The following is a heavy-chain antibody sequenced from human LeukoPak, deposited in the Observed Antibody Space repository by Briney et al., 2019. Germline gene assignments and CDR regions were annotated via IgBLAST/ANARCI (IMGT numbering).Heavy chain of an antibody. CDR1: GFTFSSYA. D-gene: IGHD3-9*01. CDR2: ISGSGGST. V-gene: IGHV3-23*01. Sequence: GGSLRLSCPASGFTFSSYAMSWFGQAPGKGLEWFSAISGSGGSTYYVDYVKGRFTISRENSKNTLYLQMNSLRAEDTAVYYCAKDILTGYWGAFDIWGQGTMVTVSS. J-gene: IGHJ3*02. CDR3: AKDILTGYWGAFDI.